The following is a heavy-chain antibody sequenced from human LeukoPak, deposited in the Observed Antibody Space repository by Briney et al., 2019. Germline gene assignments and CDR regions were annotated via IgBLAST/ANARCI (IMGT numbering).Heavy chain of an antibody. Sequence: PGGSLRLSCAASGFPFSSYEMNWVRQAPGKGLEWVAYITGSGRSIYYPDSVKGRFTVPRDNAKNSLFLQMNSLRPEDTALYYCAREGADDNFDFWGQGTLVTVSS. V-gene: IGHV3-48*03. CDR3: AREGADDNFDF. J-gene: IGHJ4*02. CDR1: GFPFSSYE. D-gene: IGHD3-16*01. CDR2: ITGSGRSI.